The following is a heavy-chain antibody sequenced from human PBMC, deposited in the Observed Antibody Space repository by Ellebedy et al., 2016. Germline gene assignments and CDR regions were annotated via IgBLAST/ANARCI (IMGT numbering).Heavy chain of an antibody. Sequence: GSLRLXCTVSGGSISSYYWSWIRQPPGKGLEWIGYIYYSGSTNYNPSLKSRVTISVDTSKNQFSLKLSSVTAADTAVYYCARGFMMVRGGGWFDPWGQGTLVTVSS. J-gene: IGHJ5*02. CDR1: GGSISSYY. D-gene: IGHD3-10*01. CDR3: ARGFMMVRGGGWFDP. V-gene: IGHV4-59*08. CDR2: IYYSGST.